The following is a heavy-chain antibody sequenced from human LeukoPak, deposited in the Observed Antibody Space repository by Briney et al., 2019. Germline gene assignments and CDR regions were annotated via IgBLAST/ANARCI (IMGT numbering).Heavy chain of an antibody. J-gene: IGHJ4*02. CDR3: ARDINVYYWSTVLGY. CDR2: IKQDGSEY. V-gene: IGHV3-7*01. CDR1: GFTFSDYW. Sequence: GGSLRLSCAASGFTFSDYWMNWVRQVPGKGLEWVANIKQDGSEYYYVDSVKGQFTISRDNAKSSLYLQMNNLRGEDTAVYYCARDINVYYWSTVLGYWGQGTLVTVSS. D-gene: IGHD2-8*01.